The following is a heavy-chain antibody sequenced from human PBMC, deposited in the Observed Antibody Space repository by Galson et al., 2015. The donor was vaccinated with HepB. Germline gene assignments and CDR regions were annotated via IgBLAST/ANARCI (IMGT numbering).Heavy chain of an antibody. CDR2: ISYDGSNK. Sequence: SLRLSCAASGFTFSSYAMHWVRQAPGKGLEWVAVISYDGSNKYYADSVKGRFTISRDNSKNTLYLQMNSLRAEDTAVYYCARPPAMVRGVIIIYGYFQHWGQGTLVTVSS. CDR3: ARPPAMVRGVIIIYGYFQH. V-gene: IGHV3-30-3*01. CDR1: GFTFSSYA. J-gene: IGHJ1*01. D-gene: IGHD3-10*01.